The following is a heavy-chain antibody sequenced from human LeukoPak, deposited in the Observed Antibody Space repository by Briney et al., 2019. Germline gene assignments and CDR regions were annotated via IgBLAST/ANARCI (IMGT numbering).Heavy chain of an antibody. J-gene: IGHJ4*02. V-gene: IGHV3-33*01. CDR1: GFISSTHG. Sequence: GGSLRLSCAASGFISSTHGMHWVRQAPGKGLEWVAGMWYDGSREDYADSVKGRFTISRDMSKNTLNLQMNSLRVEDTAMFYCARDLSFGSLDCRGQGTLVTVSS. D-gene: IGHD1-26*01. CDR2: MWYDGSRE. CDR3: ARDLSFGSLDC.